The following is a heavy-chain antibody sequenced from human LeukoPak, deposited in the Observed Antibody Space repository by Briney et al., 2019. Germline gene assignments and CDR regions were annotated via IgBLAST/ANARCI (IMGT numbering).Heavy chain of an antibody. V-gene: IGHV3-48*04. CDR2: ISSSGGTI. CDR3: ARVGTSSNYYYYMDV. J-gene: IGHJ6*03. D-gene: IGHD1-1*01. Sequence: QPGGSLRLSCAASGFTFSSYTMNWVRQAPGKGLEWVSYISSSGGTIYYADSVKGRFTISRDNAKNSLYLQMNSPRAEDTAVYYCARVGTSSNYYYYMDVWGKGTTVTVSS. CDR1: GFTFSSYT.